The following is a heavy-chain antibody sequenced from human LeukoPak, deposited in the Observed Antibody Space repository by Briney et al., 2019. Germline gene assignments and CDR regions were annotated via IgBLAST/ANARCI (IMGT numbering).Heavy chain of an antibody. V-gene: IGHV3-7*01. Sequence: GGSLRLSCAASGFSFSSYWMSWVRQAPGKGLEWVANIKQDGSEKYYVDSVKGRFTISRDNAQNSLYLQMNSLRAEDTAVYYCVRDLAGPPQEAFDIWGQGTVVTVPS. CDR2: IKQDGSEK. J-gene: IGHJ3*02. CDR1: GFSFSSYW. CDR3: VRDLAGPPQEAFDI.